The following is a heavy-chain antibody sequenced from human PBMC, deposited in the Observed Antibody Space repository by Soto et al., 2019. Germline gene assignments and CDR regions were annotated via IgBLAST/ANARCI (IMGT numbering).Heavy chain of an antibody. J-gene: IGHJ4*02. CDR1: GFTFDDYA. Sequence: EVQLVESGGGLVQPDRSLRLSCAASGFTFDDYAMHWVRQGPGKGLEWVSGISWNSGGIGYADSVKGRFTISRDNAKNSLYLQMDRLSPEDTAFYYCAKSPHDILIGSAFDYWGQGTLVTVSS. CDR3: AKSPHDILIGSAFDY. V-gene: IGHV3-9*01. D-gene: IGHD3-9*01. CDR2: ISWNSGGI.